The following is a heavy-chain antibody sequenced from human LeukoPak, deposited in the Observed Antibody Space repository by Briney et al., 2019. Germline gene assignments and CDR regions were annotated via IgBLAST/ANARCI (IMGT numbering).Heavy chain of an antibody. D-gene: IGHD3-22*01. Sequence: PSETLSLTCAVSGGSTSSGGYSWSWIRQPPGKGLEWIGYIYHSGSTYYNPSLKSRVTISVDRSKNQFSLKLSSVTAADTAVYYCARGITMITWDVDFFDYWGQGTPVTVSS. V-gene: IGHV4-30-2*01. CDR1: GGSTSSGGYS. CDR3: ARGITMITWDVDFFDY. J-gene: IGHJ4*02. CDR2: IYHSGST.